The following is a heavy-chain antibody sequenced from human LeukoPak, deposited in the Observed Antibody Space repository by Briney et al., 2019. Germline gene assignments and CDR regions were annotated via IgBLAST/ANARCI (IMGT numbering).Heavy chain of an antibody. V-gene: IGHV3-15*01. Sequence: GGSLRLSCAASGFTFSNAWMSWVRQAPGKGLEWVGRIKSKTDGGTTDYAAPVKGGFTISRDDSKNTLYLQMNSLKTEDTAVYYCTTDLGQEEPIDYWGQGTLVTVSS. CDR1: GFTFSNAW. D-gene: IGHD1-26*01. J-gene: IGHJ4*02. CDR3: TTDLGQEEPIDY. CDR2: IKSKTDGGTT.